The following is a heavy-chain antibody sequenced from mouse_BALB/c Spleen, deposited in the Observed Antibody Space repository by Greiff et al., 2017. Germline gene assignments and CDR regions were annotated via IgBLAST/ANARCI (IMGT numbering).Heavy chain of an antibody. J-gene: IGHJ3*01. CDR3: ARYPSAY. V-gene: IGHV1-87*01. CDR2: IYPGDGDT. D-gene: IGHD5-1-1*01. CDR1: GYTFTSYW. Sequence: VQLQQSGAELARPGASVKLSCKASGYTFTSYWMQWVKQRPGQGLEWIGAIYPGDGDTRYTQKFKGKATLTADKSSSTAYMQLSSLASEDSAVYYCARYPSAYWGQGTLVTVSA.